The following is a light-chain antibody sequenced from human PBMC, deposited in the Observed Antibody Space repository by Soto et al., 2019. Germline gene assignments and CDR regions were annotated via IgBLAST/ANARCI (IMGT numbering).Light chain of an antibody. J-gene: IGLJ3*02. V-gene: IGLV2-14*01. CDR3: SSYTSSSTRV. CDR2: EVS. CDR1: SSDVGGYNY. Sequence: QSVLTQPAPVSGSPGQSITISCTGTSSDVGGYNYVSWYQQHQGKAPKLMIYEVSNRPSGVSNRFSGSKSGNTASLTISGLQAEDEADYYCSSYTSSSTRVFGGGTKLTVL.